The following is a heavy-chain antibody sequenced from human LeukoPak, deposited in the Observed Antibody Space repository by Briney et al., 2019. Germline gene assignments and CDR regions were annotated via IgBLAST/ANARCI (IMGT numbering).Heavy chain of an antibody. CDR1: GFTFINYD. V-gene: IGHV3-13*04. D-gene: IGHD6-13*01. J-gene: IGHJ2*01. CDR2: IGTAGDT. Sequence: PGRSLRLSCAASGFTFINYDMHWVRQPTGKGLEWVSAIGTAGDTYYLGSVKGRFTISREDAKNSFYLQTNSLRAGDTAVYYCARVRAAAGINWYFDLWGRGTLVTVSS. CDR3: ARVRAAAGINWYFDL.